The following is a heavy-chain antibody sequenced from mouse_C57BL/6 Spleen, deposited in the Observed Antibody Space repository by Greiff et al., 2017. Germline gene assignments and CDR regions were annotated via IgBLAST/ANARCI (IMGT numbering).Heavy chain of an antibody. D-gene: IGHD3-2*02. CDR2: IDPSDSYT. Sequence: QVQLQQPGAELVKPGASVKLSCKASGYTFTSYWMQWVQQRPGQGLEWIGEIDPSDSYTNYNQKFKGKATLTVDTSSSTAYMQLSSLTSEDSAVYYCERKTAQVIYYCDYWGQGTTLTVYS. CDR1: GYTFTSYW. V-gene: IGHV1-50*01. CDR3: ERKTAQVIYYCDY. J-gene: IGHJ2*01.